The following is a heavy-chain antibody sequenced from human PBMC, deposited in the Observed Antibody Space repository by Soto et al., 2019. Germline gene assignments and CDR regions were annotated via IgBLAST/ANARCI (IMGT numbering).Heavy chain of an antibody. V-gene: IGHV1-3*01. D-gene: IGHD3-9*01. Sequence: QVQLVQSGAEVKKPGASVKVSCKASGYTFTSYDMHWVRQAPGQRLEWMGWINAGNGNTKYSQKFQGRVTITRDTAASPAYMDLGSVRAEDTAVDYCESFVDILTCSYRAIDYWGQGTLVTVSS. J-gene: IGHJ4*02. CDR1: GYTFTSYD. CDR2: INAGNGNT. CDR3: ESFVDILTCSYRAIDY.